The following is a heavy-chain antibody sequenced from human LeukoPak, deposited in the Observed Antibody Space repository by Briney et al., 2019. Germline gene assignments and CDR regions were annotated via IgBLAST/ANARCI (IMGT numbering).Heavy chain of an antibody. CDR1: GFTFSSYA. D-gene: IGHD1-26*01. J-gene: IGHJ4*02. V-gene: IGHV3-23*01. CDR2: ISGSGGST. CDR3: AKVEWELRYFDY. Sequence: GGSLRLSGAASGFTFSSYAMSWVRQAPGEGLEWVSAISGSGGSTYYADSVKGRFTISRDNSKNTLYLQMNSLRAEDTAVYYCAKVEWELRYFDYWGQGTLVTVSS.